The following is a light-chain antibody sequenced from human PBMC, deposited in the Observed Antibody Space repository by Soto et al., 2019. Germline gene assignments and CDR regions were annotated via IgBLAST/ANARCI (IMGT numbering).Light chain of an antibody. J-gene: IGLJ1*01. CDR1: SSDAGGYNY. Sequence: QSALTQPASVSGSPGQSITISCTGTSSDAGGYNYVSWYQQHPGKAPKLMIYDVSNRPSGVSNRFSGSKSGNTASLTISGLQAEDEADYYCSSYTRSSSLYVFGTGTKLTVL. CDR2: DVS. V-gene: IGLV2-14*01. CDR3: SSYTRSSSLYV.